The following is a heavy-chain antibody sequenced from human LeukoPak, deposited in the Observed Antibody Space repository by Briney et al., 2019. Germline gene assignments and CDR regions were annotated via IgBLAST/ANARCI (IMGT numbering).Heavy chain of an antibody. Sequence: SETLSLTCTVSGGSISSSSYCWGWIRQPPGKGLEWIGSIYYSGSTYYNPSLKSRFTISVDTSKNQFSLKLSSVTAADPAVYYCARFAKRGGAYSSSVFYEKKPGKTKRGYYYYYMDVWGKGTTVTVSS. CDR3: ARFAKRGGAYSSSVFYEKKPGKTKRGYYYYYMDV. D-gene: IGHD6-13*01. V-gene: IGHV4-39*07. J-gene: IGHJ6*03. CDR2: IYYSGST. CDR1: GGSISSSSYC.